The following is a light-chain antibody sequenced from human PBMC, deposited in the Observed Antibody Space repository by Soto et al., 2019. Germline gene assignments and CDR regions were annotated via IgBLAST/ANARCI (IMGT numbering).Light chain of an antibody. CDR3: QQYGSSSWT. V-gene: IGKV3-20*01. J-gene: IGKJ1*01. CDR2: GAS. CDR1: QSVSSSY. Sequence: DIVLTQSPGTLSLSPGERATLSCRASQSVSSSYLAWYQQRPGQAPRLLIYGASSRATGIPDRFSGSGSGTDFTLTISRLEAEDFAVYYCQQYGSSSWTFGQGTKVDIK.